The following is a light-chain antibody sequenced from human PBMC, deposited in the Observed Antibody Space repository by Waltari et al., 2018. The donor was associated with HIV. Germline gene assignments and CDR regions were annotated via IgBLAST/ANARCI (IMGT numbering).Light chain of an antibody. J-gene: IGLJ3*02. CDR2: SNN. CDR1: NSNIGSNL. CDR3: AVWDDSLNGPV. Sequence: QSVLTQPPSASGTPGQRATTSCSGSNSNIGSNLATWYQHLPGRAPELLIYSNNQRPSGVPDRFSGSKSGTSASLAISGLQSEDEADYYCAVWDDSLNGPVFGGGTKLTVL. V-gene: IGLV1-44*01.